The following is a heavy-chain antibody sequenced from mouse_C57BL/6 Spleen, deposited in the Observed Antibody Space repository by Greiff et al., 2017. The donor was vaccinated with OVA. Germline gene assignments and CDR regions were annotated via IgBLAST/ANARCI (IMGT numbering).Heavy chain of an antibody. CDR1: GYSITSGYY. J-gene: IGHJ2*01. D-gene: IGHD1-1*01. Sequence: EVQLVESGLGLVKPSQSLSLTCSVTGYSITSGYYWNWIRQFPGNKLEWMGYISYDGSNNYNPSPKNRISITRDTSKNQFFLKLNSVTTEDTATYYCARDYYGSSSYYFDYWGQGTTLTVSS. V-gene: IGHV3-6*01. CDR2: ISYDGSN. CDR3: ARDYYGSSSYYFDY.